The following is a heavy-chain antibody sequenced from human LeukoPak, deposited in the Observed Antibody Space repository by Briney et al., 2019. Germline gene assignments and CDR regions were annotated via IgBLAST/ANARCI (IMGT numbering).Heavy chain of an antibody. CDR3: ARDRPFPDYANNWFDP. D-gene: IGHD4-17*01. Sequence: PSETLSLTCTVSGGSISSSSSYWGWLRQPPGKGLEWIGSIYYSGSTYYNPSLKSRVTISVDTSKNQFSLKLSSVTAADTAVYYCARDRPFPDYANNWFDPWGQGTLVTVSS. CDR1: GGSISSSSSY. J-gene: IGHJ5*02. CDR2: IYYSGST. V-gene: IGHV4-39*07.